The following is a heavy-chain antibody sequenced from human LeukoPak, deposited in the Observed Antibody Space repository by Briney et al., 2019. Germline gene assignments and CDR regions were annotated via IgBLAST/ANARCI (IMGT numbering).Heavy chain of an antibody. V-gene: IGHV4-39*07. D-gene: IGHD6-13*01. Sequence: SETLSLTCTVSGGSISSSSYYWGWIRQPPGKGLEWIGSIYYSGSTYYNPSLKSRVTISVDTSKNQFSLKLSSVTAADTAVYYCARLPGPRSWYGVDWGQGTLVTVSS. CDR1: GGSISSSSYY. CDR3: ARLPGPRSWYGVD. CDR2: IYYSGST. J-gene: IGHJ4*02.